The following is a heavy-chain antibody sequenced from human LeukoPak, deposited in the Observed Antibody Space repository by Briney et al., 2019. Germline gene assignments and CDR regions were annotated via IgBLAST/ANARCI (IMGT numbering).Heavy chain of an antibody. J-gene: IGHJ3*02. Sequence: GGSLRLSCAAPGFTFSSYSMNWVRQAPGKGLEWVSSISSSSSYIYYADSVKGRFTISRDNAKNSLYLQMNSLRAEDTAVYYCARDRGYYDSSAHAFDIWGQGTMVTVSS. CDR3: ARDRGYYDSSAHAFDI. V-gene: IGHV3-21*01. CDR2: ISSSSSYI. D-gene: IGHD3-22*01. CDR1: GFTFSSYS.